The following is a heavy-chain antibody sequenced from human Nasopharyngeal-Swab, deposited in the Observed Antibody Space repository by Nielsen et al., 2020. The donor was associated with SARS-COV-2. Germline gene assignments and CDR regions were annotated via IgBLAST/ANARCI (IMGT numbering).Heavy chain of an antibody. J-gene: IGHJ4*02. CDR3: ARDVGIVGATLDN. CDR1: GFTISSNG. Sequence: GESLKISFAASGFTISSNGKSWVRQAPGKGLEWVAYISSSSSTSYYADSVKGRFTISRDNPKNSLYLQMNSLRDEDTAVYYCARDVGIVGATLDNWGQGTLVTVSS. CDR2: ISSSSSTS. D-gene: IGHD1-26*01. V-gene: IGHV3-48*02.